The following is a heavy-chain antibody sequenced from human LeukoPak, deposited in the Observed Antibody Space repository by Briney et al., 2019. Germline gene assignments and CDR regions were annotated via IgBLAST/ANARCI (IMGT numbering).Heavy chain of an antibody. V-gene: IGHV1-2*02. CDR3: ARAVSGTLGGAFDI. D-gene: IGHD1-7*01. CDR2: INPNSGVT. CDR1: GYTFIDYF. J-gene: IGHJ3*02. Sequence: ASVTVSCKASGYTFIDYFVHRMRQTPGQGLEWLGWINPNSGVTRYAQKFQGRVTLTRDTAAYMELSSLKSDDTAVYYCARAVSGTLGGAFDIWGQGTAVTVSS.